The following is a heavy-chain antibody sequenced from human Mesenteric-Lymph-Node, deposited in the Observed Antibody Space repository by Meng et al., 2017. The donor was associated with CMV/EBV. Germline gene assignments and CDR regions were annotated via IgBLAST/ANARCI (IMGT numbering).Heavy chain of an antibody. CDR1: GFTFSSYW. J-gene: IGHJ6*02. CDR3: ARDRLAYYDETGPTRAYGMDV. D-gene: IGHD3-22*01. CDR2: INSDGSST. V-gene: IGHV3-74*01. Sequence: GESLKISCAASGFTFSSYWIHWVRQAPGKGLVWVSRINSDGSSTSYADSVKGRFTISRDNAKKSLFLQMNSLRAEDTAVYFCARDRLAYYDETGPTRAYGMDVWGQGTTVTVSS.